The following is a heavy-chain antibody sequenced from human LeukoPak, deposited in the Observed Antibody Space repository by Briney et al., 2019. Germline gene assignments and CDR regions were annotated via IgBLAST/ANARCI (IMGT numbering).Heavy chain of an antibody. CDR2: INPNSGGT. V-gene: IGHV1-2*02. D-gene: IGHD3/OR15-3a*01. CDR1: GYTFTGYY. CDR3: ASPDWTGYSGYYGMDV. J-gene: IGHJ6*02. Sequence: RRASVKVSCKASGYTFTGYYMHWVRQAPGQGLEWMGWINPNSGGTNYAQKFQGRVTMARDTSISTAYMELSRLRSDDTAVYYCASPDWTGYSGYYGMDVWGQGTTVTVSS.